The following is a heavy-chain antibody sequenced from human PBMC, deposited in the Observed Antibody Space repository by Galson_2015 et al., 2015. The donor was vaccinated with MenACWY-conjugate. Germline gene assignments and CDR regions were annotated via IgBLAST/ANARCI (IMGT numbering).Heavy chain of an antibody. V-gene: IGHV3-7*03. CDR3: ARDHPSTYGIAWDLFEL. D-gene: IGHD4-17*01. Sequence: SLRLSCAASGFTFRNYWMTWIRQAPGKGLEWVASIKKDGSEKYYVDSVKGRFTISRDNAKNSLYLEMNSLRVEDTAVYSCARDHPSTYGIAWDLFELWGQGTMVTVSS. CDR1: GFTFRNYW. J-gene: IGHJ3*01. CDR2: IKKDGSEK.